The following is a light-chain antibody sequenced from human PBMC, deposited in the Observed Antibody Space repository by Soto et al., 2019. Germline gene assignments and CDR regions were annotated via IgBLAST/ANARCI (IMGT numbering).Light chain of an antibody. J-gene: IGLJ2*01. Sequence: QSALTQPASVSGSPGQSITISCTGTSSDVGGYNYVSWHQQHPGKTPKLMIYEVSNRPSGVSNRFSGSKSENTASLTISGLRAEDEADYYCSSYTTSSTVVFGGGTKLTVL. V-gene: IGLV2-14*01. CDR2: EVS. CDR1: SSDVGGYNY. CDR3: SSYTTSSTVV.